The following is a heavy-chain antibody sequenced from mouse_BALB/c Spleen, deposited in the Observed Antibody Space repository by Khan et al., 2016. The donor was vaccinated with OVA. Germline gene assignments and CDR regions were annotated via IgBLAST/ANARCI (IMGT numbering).Heavy chain of an antibody. J-gene: IGHJ3*01. Sequence: LQQPGAELVKPGASVKMSCKASGYTFTSYNMHWVKQTPGQGLEWIGAIYPGNGDTSYNQKFKGKATLTADKSSSTAYMQLSSLTSEDSAVYCCARGDDYDVLAYWGQGTLVTVSA. V-gene: IGHV1-12*01. CDR3: ARGDDYDVLAY. CDR1: GYTFTSYN. D-gene: IGHD2-4*01. CDR2: IYPGNGDT.